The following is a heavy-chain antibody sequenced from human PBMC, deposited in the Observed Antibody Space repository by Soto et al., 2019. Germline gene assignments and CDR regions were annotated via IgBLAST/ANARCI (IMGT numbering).Heavy chain of an antibody. V-gene: IGHV3-21*01. D-gene: IGHD3-16*01. CDR3: LAPRSYYYYYMAA. J-gene: IGHJ6*03. Sequence: EVQLVESGGGLVKPGGSLRLSCAASGFTFSSYSMNWVRQAPGKGLEWVPSISSSSSYIYYADSVKGRFTISRDNAKNSLYLQMNSPRAEDTAVYYWLAPRSYYYYYMAAWGKGTTVTVAS. CDR2: ISSSSSYI. CDR1: GFTFSSYS.